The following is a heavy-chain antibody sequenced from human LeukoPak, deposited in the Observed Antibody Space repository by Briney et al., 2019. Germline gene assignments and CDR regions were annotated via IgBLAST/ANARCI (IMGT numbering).Heavy chain of an antibody. D-gene: IGHD2-15*01. J-gene: IGHJ4*02. CDR3: ARVPSGGPFDY. CDR2: ISAYNGNT. CDR1: GYTLTDYY. V-gene: IGHV1-18*04. Sequence: ASVKVSCKASGYTLTDYYMHWVRQAPGQGLEWMGRISAYNGNTNYAQRLQGRVTMTTDTSTSTAYMELRSLTSDDTAIYYCARVPSGGPFDYWGQGTLVTVSS.